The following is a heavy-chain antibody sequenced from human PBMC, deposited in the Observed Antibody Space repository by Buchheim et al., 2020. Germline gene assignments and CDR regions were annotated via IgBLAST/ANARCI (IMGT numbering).Heavy chain of an antibody. J-gene: IGHJ4*02. CDR1: GFTFSNFW. CDR3: ARGRGLDC. Sequence: EVQLVESGGGLVQPGGSLRLSCAASGFTFSNFWMTWVRQAPGKGLEWVAIIKQDGSEKYYVDSVKGRFTISRDNAKNSLCLQVNSLRAEDTAVYYCARGRGLDCWGQGTL. V-gene: IGHV3-7*03. D-gene: IGHD3-10*01. CDR2: IKQDGSEK.